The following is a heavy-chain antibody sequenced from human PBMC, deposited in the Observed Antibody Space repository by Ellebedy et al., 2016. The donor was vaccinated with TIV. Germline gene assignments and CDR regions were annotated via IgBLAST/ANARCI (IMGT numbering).Heavy chain of an antibody. CDR2: VYHTGSA. V-gene: IGHV4-4*02. D-gene: IGHD5-24*01. CDR1: VDSIGSGNW. CDR3: ARDFTISSAAGRFDY. Sequence: SETLSLTXTVSVDSIGSGNWWTWLRQPPGKGLEWIGEVYHTGSAIYNPSLKSRVAISVDKSNNQFSLRLTSVTAADTALYYCARDFTISSAAGRFDYWGQGTLVTVSS. J-gene: IGHJ4*02.